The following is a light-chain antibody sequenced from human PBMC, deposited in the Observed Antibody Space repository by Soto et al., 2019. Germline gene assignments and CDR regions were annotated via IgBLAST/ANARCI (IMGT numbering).Light chain of an antibody. V-gene: IGLV2-8*01. Sequence: QSALTQPPSASGSLGQSVTISCTGTSSDVGGYNYVSWYQQHPGKAPKLMIYEVTKRPSGVPDRFSGSKSGNTASLTVSGLQAEDEADYYCSSYAGSNRVFGTGTKVTV. CDR2: EVT. CDR3: SSYAGSNRV. CDR1: SSDVGGYNY. J-gene: IGLJ1*01.